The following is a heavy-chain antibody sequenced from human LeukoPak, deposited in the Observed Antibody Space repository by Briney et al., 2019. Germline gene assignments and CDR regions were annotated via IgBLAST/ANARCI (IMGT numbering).Heavy chain of an antibody. V-gene: IGHV4-30-4*01. Sequence: SETLSLTCTVSGGSISSGDYYWSWIRQPPGKGLEWIGYIYYSGTTYYNPSLKSRVTISVDTSKNQFSLKLSSVTAADTAVYYCARVLTTSGCPNWFDPWGQGTLVTVSS. D-gene: IGHD1-1*01. J-gene: IGHJ5*02. CDR2: IYYSGTT. CDR3: ARVLTTSGCPNWFDP. CDR1: GGSISSGDYY.